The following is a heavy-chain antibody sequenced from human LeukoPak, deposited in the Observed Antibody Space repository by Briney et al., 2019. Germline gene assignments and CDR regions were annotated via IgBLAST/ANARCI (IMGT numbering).Heavy chain of an antibody. CDR2: ISGSADNT. D-gene: IGHD6-13*01. CDR3: AKFRPDSSSWYWFDY. CDR1: GFLFSSYA. V-gene: IGHV3-23*01. Sequence: GGSLRLSCAASGFLFSSYAISWVRQAPGKGLEWVSAISGSADNTYYADSVKGRFTISRDNSKNTLYLQMNSLRAEDTAVYYCAKFRPDSSSWYWFDYWGQGTLVTVSS. J-gene: IGHJ4*02.